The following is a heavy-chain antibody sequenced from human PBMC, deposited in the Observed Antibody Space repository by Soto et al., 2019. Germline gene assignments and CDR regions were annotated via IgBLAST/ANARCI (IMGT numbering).Heavy chain of an antibody. V-gene: IGHV3-33*01. Sequence: QVQLVESGGGVVQPGRSLRLSCAASGFTFSSYGMHWVRQAPGKGLEWVAVIWYDGSNKYYADSVKGRFTISRDNSKNTLYLQMNSLRAEDTAVDYCASSLAEGEFGYWGQGTLVTVSS. CDR3: ASSLAEGEFGY. J-gene: IGHJ4*02. D-gene: IGHD3-16*01. CDR2: IWYDGSNK. CDR1: GFTFSSYG.